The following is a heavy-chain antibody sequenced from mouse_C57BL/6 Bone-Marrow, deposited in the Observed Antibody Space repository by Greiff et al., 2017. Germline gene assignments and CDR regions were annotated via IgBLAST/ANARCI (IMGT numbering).Heavy chain of an antibody. V-gene: IGHV1-82*01. CDR1: GYAFSSSW. J-gene: IGHJ3*02. Sequence: QVQLQQSGPELVKPGASVKISCKASGYAFSSSWMNWMNWIGRIYPGDGDTNYNGKFKDKATLTADTSSSTAYMQLSSLTSEDSAVYYCAVYYGYDGWGQGTLVTVSA. D-gene: IGHD2-2*01. CDR2: IYPGDGDT. CDR3: AVYYGYDG.